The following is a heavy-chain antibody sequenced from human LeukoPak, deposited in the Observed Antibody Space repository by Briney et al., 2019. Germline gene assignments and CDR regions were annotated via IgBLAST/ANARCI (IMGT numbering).Heavy chain of an antibody. Sequence: QSAGTLRLSCAGSGFTFSSYAMSWVRQAPGKGREWVSAISGSGGSTYYADSVKGRFTISRDNSKNTLYQQMNSLRAENTAVYYCAKVEVATIGYYYYYYGMDVWGQGTTVTVSS. D-gene: IGHD5-12*01. CDR2: ISGSGGST. CDR3: AKVEVATIGYYYYYYGMDV. CDR1: GFTFSSYA. V-gene: IGHV3-23*01. J-gene: IGHJ6*02.